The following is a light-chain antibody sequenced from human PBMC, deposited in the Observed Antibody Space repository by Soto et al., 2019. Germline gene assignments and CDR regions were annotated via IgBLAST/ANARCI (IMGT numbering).Light chain of an antibody. CDR3: QQYGSSPRIT. J-gene: IGKJ5*01. CDR2: GAS. V-gene: IGKV3-20*01. CDR1: ESVTSG. Sequence: EIVLTQPPATLALSPGDRATLSCRASESVTSGLAWYQQRPGQAPRLLILGASARATGIPDRFSGSGSGTDFTLTISRLEPEDFAVYYCQQYGSSPRITFGQGTRLEIK.